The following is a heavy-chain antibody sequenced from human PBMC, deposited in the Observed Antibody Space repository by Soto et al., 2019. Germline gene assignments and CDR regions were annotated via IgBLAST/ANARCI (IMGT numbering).Heavy chain of an antibody. CDR1: GITFSDLH. V-gene: IGHV1-69-2*01. J-gene: IGHJ4*02. CDR2: VEVENDER. D-gene: IGHD1-26*01. CDR3: GAVRGRLGSLSFVY. Sequence: EVLLQQSRAEARKPGSVVKMSCEVSGITFSDLHMHWVKQAPGKGLEWVGLVEVENDERLYAEKYRGRVNINTDPSREISYMELTSLTSDDTAIYFCGAVRGRLGSLSFVYWGQVTPVTFSA.